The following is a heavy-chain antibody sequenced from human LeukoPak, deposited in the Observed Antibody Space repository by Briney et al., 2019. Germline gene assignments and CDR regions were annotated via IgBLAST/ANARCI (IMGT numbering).Heavy chain of an antibody. V-gene: IGHV1-2*02. CDR3: ARDQGIGSRGAFDI. J-gene: IGHJ3*02. Sequence: ASVKVSCKASGYTFSGYYMHWVRQAPGQGLEWMGRINPKSGGTNYAQKFQGRVTMTRDTSISTAYMELSRLRSDDTAVYYCARDQGIGSRGAFDIWGQGTMVTVSS. D-gene: IGHD6-13*01. CDR2: INPKSGGT. CDR1: GYTFSGYY.